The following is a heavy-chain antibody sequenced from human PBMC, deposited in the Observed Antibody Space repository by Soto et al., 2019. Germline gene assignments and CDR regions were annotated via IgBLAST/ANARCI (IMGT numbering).Heavy chain of an antibody. J-gene: IGHJ5*02. D-gene: IGHD5-18*01. Sequence: GSLRLSCAASGFTFSSYSMNWVRQAPGKGLEWVSSISSSSSYIYYADSVKGRFTISRDNAKNSLYLQMNSLRAEDTAVYYCARGRYGYGPGGWFDPWGQGTLVTVSS. CDR3: ARGRYGYGPGGWFDP. V-gene: IGHV3-21*01. CDR2: ISSSSSYI. CDR1: GFTFSSYS.